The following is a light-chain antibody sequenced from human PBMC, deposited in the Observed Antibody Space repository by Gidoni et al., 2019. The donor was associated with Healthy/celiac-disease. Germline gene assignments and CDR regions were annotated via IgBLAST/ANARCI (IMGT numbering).Light chain of an antibody. CDR3: QQRSNWPPFT. J-gene: IGKJ4*01. CDR1: QSVSSY. Sequence: DIVLTQSPATLSLSPGERATLSCRASQSVSSYLAWYHQKPGQAPRLLIYDASNRATGIPARFSGSGSGTDFTLTISSLEPEDFAVYYCQQRSNWPPFTFGGGTKVEIK. CDR2: DAS. V-gene: IGKV3-11*01.